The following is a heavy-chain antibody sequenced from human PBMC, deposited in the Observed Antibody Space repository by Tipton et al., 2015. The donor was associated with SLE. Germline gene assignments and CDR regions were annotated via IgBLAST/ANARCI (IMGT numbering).Heavy chain of an antibody. CDR2: IYHSGLS. CDR3: ARLNMATDF. CDR1: GYSISNDNW. J-gene: IGHJ4*02. Sequence: TLSLTCAVSGYSISNDNWWGWIRQPPGKGLEWIGYIYHSGLSYYNPSLKSRATMSLNTSKNQFSLRLSSVTAVDTAVYYCARLNMATDFWGQGTLVTVSS. D-gene: IGHD5-12*01. V-gene: IGHV4-28*01.